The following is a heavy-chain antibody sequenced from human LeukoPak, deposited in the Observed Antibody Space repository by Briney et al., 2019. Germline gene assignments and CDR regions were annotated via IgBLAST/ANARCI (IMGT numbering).Heavy chain of an antibody. CDR1: DGSISSYY. J-gene: IGHJ4*02. Sequence: PSETLSLTCTVSDGSISSYYWSWIRQPPGKGLEWIGYIYNSGNTNYNPSLKSRVTISVDTSKNQFSLKLSSVTAADTAVYYCARCEAAAGDLDYWGQGTLVTVSS. V-gene: IGHV4-4*08. D-gene: IGHD6-13*01. CDR3: ARCEAAAGDLDY. CDR2: IYNSGNT.